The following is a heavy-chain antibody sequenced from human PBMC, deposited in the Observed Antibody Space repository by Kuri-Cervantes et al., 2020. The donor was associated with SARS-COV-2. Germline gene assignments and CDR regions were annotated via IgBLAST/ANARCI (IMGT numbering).Heavy chain of an antibody. D-gene: IGHD2-2*01. Sequence: SETLSLTCAVYGGSFSNFYWSWIRQPPGKGLEWIGEINHSGSANYNPSLKSRVTISVDKSKNQLSLKLSSVTPADTAVYYCARLSRRYCSSTSCTPYYFDYWGQGTLVTVSS. V-gene: IGHV4-34*01. J-gene: IGHJ4*02. CDR1: GGSFSNFY. CDR3: ARLSRRYCSSTSCTPYYFDY. CDR2: INHSGSA.